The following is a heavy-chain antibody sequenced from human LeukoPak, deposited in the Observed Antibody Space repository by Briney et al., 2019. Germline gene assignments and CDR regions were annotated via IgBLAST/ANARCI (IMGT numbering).Heavy chain of an antibody. V-gene: IGHV3-11*03. J-gene: IGHJ5*02. CDR3: ARRGTTYCTVDSCNPNWFDP. CDR2: ISGGSSDT. D-gene: IGHD2-8*02. CDR1: GFNFPDYY. Sequence: GGSLRLSCAASGFNFPDYYMTWIRQAPGKSPEWLSYISGGSSDTSYADSVKGRFTISRDNAKNSLYLEMNNLRADDTAVYYCARRGTTYCTVDSCNPNWFDPWGRGTLVTVSS.